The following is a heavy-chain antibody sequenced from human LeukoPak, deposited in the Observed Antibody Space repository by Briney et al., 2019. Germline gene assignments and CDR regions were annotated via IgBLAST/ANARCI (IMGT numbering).Heavy chain of an antibody. Sequence: GGSLRLSCAASGFTFSSYSMNWVRQAPGKGLEWVSSISSSSSYIYYADSVKGRFTISRDNAKNSLYLQMNSLRAEDTAVYYWGRGPFLVGATRQIDYGGKGPLVTFPS. D-gene: IGHD1-26*01. CDR3: GRGPFLVGATRQIDY. CDR1: GFTFSSYS. CDR2: ISSSSSYI. V-gene: IGHV3-21*01. J-gene: IGHJ4*02.